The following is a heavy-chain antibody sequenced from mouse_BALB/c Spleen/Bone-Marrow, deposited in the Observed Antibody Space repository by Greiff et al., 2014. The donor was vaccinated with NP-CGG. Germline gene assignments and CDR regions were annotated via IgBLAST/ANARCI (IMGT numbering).Heavy chain of an antibody. CDR3: ARDYYGSTSFAY. CDR1: GYTFTTYV. D-gene: IGHD1-1*01. Sequence: EVKLMESGPELVKPGASVKMSCKASGYTFTTYVMHWVKQTPGQGLEWIGYINPYNDDSKYNEKFKGKATLTSDKSSSTAYMELSSLTSEDSAVYYCARDYYGSTSFAYWGQGTLVTVSA. CDR2: INPYNDDS. J-gene: IGHJ3*01. V-gene: IGHV1-14*01.